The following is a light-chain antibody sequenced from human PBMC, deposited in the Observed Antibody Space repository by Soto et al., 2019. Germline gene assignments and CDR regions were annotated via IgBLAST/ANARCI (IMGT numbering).Light chain of an antibody. CDR1: QSVSSSY. CDR3: QEYGSSPVS. CDR2: VAS. V-gene: IGKV3-20*01. J-gene: IGKJ1*01. Sequence: EIVLTQSPGTLSLSPGERATLSCRASQSVSSSYLAWYQQKPGQAPSLLIYVASSRATGIPDRFSGSESETDFTLTIRRLEPEDFALYYCQEYGSSPVSFGQGTKVE.